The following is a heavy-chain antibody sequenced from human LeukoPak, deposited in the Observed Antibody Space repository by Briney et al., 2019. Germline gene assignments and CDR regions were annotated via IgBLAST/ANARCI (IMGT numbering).Heavy chain of an antibody. V-gene: IGHV4-31*03. CDR2: IYYSGST. Sequence: PSQTLSLTCTVSGGSISSGGYYWSWIRQHPGKGLEWIVYIYYSGSTYYNLSLKSRVTISVDTSKNQFSLKLSSVTAADTAVYYCARIPAYYDFWSGHYGMDVWDQGTTVTVSS. CDR1: GGSISSGGYY. J-gene: IGHJ6*02. D-gene: IGHD3-3*01. CDR3: ARIPAYYDFWSGHYGMDV.